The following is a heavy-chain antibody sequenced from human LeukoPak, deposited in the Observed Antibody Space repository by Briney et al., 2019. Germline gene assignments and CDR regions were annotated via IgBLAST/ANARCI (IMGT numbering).Heavy chain of an antibody. CDR1: GGSISSGSYY. CDR2: IYTSGST. D-gene: IGHD6-13*01. Sequence: PSETLSLTCTVSGGSISSGSYYWSWIRQPAGKGLEWLGRIYTSGSTNYNPSLKSRVTISVDTSKNQFSLKLSSVTAADTAVYYCARGVGIAAAGTFWFDPWGQGTLVTVSS. J-gene: IGHJ5*02. CDR3: ARGVGIAAAGTFWFDP. V-gene: IGHV4-61*02.